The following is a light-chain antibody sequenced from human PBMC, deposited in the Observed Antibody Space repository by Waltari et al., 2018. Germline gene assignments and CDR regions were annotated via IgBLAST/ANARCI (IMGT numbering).Light chain of an antibody. CDR2: KAS. J-gene: IGKJ1*01. CDR3: QQYNYYWT. CDR1: QSISNW. V-gene: IGKV1-5*03. Sequence: DIQMTQSPSTLSASVGDRVTITCRASQSISNWLVWYQQKPGKAPKLLIYKASTVETGVPSRFSGSGSGTEFTLTISNLQPDDFATYYCQQYNYYWTFGQGTKVEI.